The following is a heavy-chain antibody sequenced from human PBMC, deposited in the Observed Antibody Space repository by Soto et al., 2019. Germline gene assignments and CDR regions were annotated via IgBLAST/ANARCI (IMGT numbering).Heavy chain of an antibody. CDR1: GFTFSSYA. D-gene: IGHD2-21*02. V-gene: IGHV3-23*01. Sequence: EVQLLESGGGLVQPGGSLRLSCAASGFTFSSYAMSWVRQAPGRGLEWVSAISGSGGTTYYGDSVRGRFTVSRDNSRDTLYLLMSSLRADDTALYYCASNCGGDCYTNFDYWGQGTLVTVSS. CDR3: ASNCGGDCYTNFDY. CDR2: ISGSGGTT. J-gene: IGHJ4*02.